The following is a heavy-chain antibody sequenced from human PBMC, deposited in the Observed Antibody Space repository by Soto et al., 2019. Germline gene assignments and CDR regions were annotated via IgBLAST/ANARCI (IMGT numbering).Heavy chain of an antibody. D-gene: IGHD6-13*01. V-gene: IGHV4-59*08. J-gene: IGHJ6*03. CDR2: IYYSGST. CDR3: ARHGKIRTYSSSWAEGDYYYYYMDV. CDR1: GGSISSYY. Sequence: SETLSLTCTVSGGSISSYYWSWIRQPPGKGLEWIGYIYYSGSTNYNPSLKSRFTILVDTPKNQFSLKPSSVTAADTAVYYCARHGKIRTYSSSWAEGDYYYYYMDVWGKGTTVTVSS.